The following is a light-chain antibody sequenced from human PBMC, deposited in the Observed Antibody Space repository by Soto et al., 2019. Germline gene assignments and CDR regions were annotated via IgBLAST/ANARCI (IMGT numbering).Light chain of an antibody. CDR2: DVS. CDR3: SSYTSSLVV. V-gene: IGLV2-14*01. Sequence: QSALTQPASASGSPGQSITISCTGTSSDVGGYNYVSWYQQHPGKAPKLMIYDVSKRPSGVSHRFSGSKSGNTASLTISGLEDEDEADYCCSSYTSSLVVFGGGTKLTVL. CDR1: SSDVGGYNY. J-gene: IGLJ2*01.